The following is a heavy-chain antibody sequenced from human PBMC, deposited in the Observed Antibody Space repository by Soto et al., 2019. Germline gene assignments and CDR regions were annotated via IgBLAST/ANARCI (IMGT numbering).Heavy chain of an antibody. Sequence: QVQLVQSGAEVKKPGASVKVSCKASGYTFTSYDINWVRQATGQGLERMGWMNPNSGNTGYAQKFQGRVTMTRNTSISTAYMELSSLRSEDTAVYYCARDPRYCSGGSCYSDMWSWFDPWGQGTLVTVSS. CDR2: MNPNSGNT. CDR1: GYTFTSYD. V-gene: IGHV1-8*01. J-gene: IGHJ5*02. CDR3: ARDPRYCSGGSCYSDMWSWFDP. D-gene: IGHD2-15*01.